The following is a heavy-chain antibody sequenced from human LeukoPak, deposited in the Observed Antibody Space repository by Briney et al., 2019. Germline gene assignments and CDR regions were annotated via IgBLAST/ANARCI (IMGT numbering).Heavy chain of an antibody. V-gene: IGHV4-4*02. D-gene: IGHD3-16*02. CDR1: GGSISSSNW. Sequence: SETLSLTCAVSGGSISSSNWWSWVRQPPGKGLEWIGEIYHSGSTNYNPSLKSRVTISVDKSKNQFSLKLSSVTAADTAVYYCARAYYDYIWGSYHDAFDIWGQGTMVTVSS. CDR3: ARAYYDYIWGSYHDAFDI. CDR2: IYHSGST. J-gene: IGHJ3*02.